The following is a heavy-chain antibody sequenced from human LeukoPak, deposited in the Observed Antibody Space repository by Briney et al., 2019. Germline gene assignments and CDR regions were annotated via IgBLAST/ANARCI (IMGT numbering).Heavy chain of an antibody. Sequence: PGGSLTVSCAASGFTFSSYCMHWVRQAPGKGLVWVARINSYGSTTTYADSVKGRFTISRDNAKDTLYLQMTSLRAEDTAVYYCARATYYYDSSGYRAIYYFDYWGQGTLVTVSS. CDR2: INSYGSTT. V-gene: IGHV3-74*01. CDR3: ARATYYYDSSGYRAIYYFDY. D-gene: IGHD3-22*01. CDR1: GFTFSSYC. J-gene: IGHJ4*02.